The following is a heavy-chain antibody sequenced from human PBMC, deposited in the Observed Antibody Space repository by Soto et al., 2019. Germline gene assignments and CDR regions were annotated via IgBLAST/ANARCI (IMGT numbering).Heavy chain of an antibody. CDR3: AKGRSYYYYYGVDV. V-gene: IGHV3-74*01. J-gene: IGHJ6*02. CDR1: GFTLSSYW. CDR2: ISLDGFST. Sequence: PGGSLRLSFAACGFTLSSYWMHWVRQAPGKGLVWVSRISLDGFSTTYADSVKGRFTISRDNSKSTLYLQMNSLRAEDTALYYCAKGRSYYYYYGVDVWGQGTTVTV.